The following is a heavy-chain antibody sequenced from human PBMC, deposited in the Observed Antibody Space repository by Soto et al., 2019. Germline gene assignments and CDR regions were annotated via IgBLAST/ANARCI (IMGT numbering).Heavy chain of an antibody. CDR2: ISSSSSYI. J-gene: IGHJ6*02. CDR3: ASSLLLWFGELSTENMDV. V-gene: IGHV3-21*01. D-gene: IGHD3-10*01. Sequence: NPGGSLRLSCAASGFTFSSYSMNWVRQAPGKGLEWVSSISSSSSYIYYADSVKGRFTISRDNAKNSLYLQMNSLRAEDTAVYYCASSLLLWFGELSTENMDVWGQGTTVTVSS. CDR1: GFTFSSYS.